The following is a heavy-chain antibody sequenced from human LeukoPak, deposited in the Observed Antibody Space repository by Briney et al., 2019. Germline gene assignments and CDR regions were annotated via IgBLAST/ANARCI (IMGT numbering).Heavy chain of an antibody. CDR1: GFTFGSYA. CDR2: ISGSGGST. CDR3: AKDPSRVVPAARLDY. V-gene: IGHV3-23*01. J-gene: IGHJ4*02. Sequence: PGGSLRLSCAASGFTFGSYAMSWVRQAPGKGLEWVSAISGSGGSTYYADSVKGRFTISRDNSKNTLYLQMNSLRAEDTAVYYCAKDPSRVVPAARLDYWGQGTLVTVSS. D-gene: IGHD2-2*01.